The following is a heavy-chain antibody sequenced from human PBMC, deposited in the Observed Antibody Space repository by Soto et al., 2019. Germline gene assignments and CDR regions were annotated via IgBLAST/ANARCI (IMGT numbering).Heavy chain of an antibody. J-gene: IGHJ4*01. D-gene: IGHD3-22*01. CDR2: IKSKIDGGTT. V-gene: IGHV3-15*07. CDR3: TTDSYSTIIVVRFDY. CDR1: GFTFTNAW. Sequence: GGSLRLSCAASGFTFTNAWINWVRQAPGKGLEWVGRIKSKIDGGTTDFAAPVKGRFAISRDDSQNMVYLQMTSLKIEDTAVYFCTTDSYSTIIVVRFDYWGHGTLVIVSS.